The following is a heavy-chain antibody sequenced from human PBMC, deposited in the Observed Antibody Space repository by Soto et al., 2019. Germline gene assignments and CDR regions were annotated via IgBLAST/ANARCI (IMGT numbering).Heavy chain of an antibody. Sequence: EVQLLESGGGFVQPGESLRLSCAASGFTFSLSAMSWVRQAPGRGLDWVSSLSGGGSTTDYADSVQGRFTISRDNSKNTVHLQMNSLRAEDTAVYYCAKGPEYDILTGCDYWGQGALFTVSS. V-gene: IGHV3-23*01. CDR1: GFTFSLSA. CDR3: AKGPEYDILTGCDY. CDR2: LSGGGSTT. D-gene: IGHD3-9*01. J-gene: IGHJ4*02.